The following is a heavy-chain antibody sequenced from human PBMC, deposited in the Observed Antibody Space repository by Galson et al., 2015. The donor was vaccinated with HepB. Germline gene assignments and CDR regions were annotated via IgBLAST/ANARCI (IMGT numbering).Heavy chain of an antibody. CDR3: AREGLREAFDS. CDR2: IKHDGIEK. V-gene: IGHV3-7*01. CDR1: GFTLSSHW. D-gene: IGHD2-21*02. J-gene: IGHJ3*02. Sequence: SLRLSCAASGFTLSSHWMAWVRQAPGKGLEWVANIKHDGIEKYYVDSVKGRFTISRDNAKNSLFLQMNSRRAEDTAIYYCAREGLREAFDSWGQGTMVTVSS.